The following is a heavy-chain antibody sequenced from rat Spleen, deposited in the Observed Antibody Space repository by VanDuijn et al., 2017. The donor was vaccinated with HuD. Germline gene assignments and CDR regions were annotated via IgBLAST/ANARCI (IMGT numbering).Heavy chain of an antibody. Sequence: EVQLVESGGGLVQPGRSLKLSCAASGFTFSDYAMAWVRQAPKKGLEWVATIIYDGSSTYYRDSVKGRFTISRDNAKSTLYLQMDSLRSEDTATYYCARGHGYNYDWFAYWGQGTLVTVSS. CDR3: ARGHGYNYDWFAY. J-gene: IGHJ3*01. V-gene: IGHV5-17*01. CDR1: GFTFSDYA. CDR2: IIYDGSST. D-gene: IGHD1-4*01.